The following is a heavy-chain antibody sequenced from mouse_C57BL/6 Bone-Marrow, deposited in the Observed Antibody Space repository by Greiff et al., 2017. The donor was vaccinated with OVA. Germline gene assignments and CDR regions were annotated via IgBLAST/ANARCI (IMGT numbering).Heavy chain of an antibody. CDR1: GFTFSDAW. V-gene: IGHV6-6*01. J-gene: IGHJ4*01. D-gene: IGHD1-1*01. CDR3: TRLLYGSKDYYAMDY. Sequence: EVKLVESGGGLVQPGGSMKLSCAASGFTFSDAWMDWVRQSPEKGLEWVAEIRNKANNHATYYAESVKGRFTISRDDSKSSVYLQMNSLRAEDTGIYYCTRLLYGSKDYYAMDYWGQGTSVTVSS. CDR2: IRNKANNHAT.